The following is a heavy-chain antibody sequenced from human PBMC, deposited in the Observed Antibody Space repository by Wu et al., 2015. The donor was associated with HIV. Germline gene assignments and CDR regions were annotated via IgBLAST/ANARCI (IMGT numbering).Heavy chain of an antibody. V-gene: IGHV1-69*12. Sequence: QVQLVQSGAEVRKPGSSVKVSCKASGGTFSRYAISWVRQAPGQGLEWMGGIIPIFGTTNYAQKFQGRVRITADESTTTAYMELSSLRSEDTAIYYCARDSRYYDFWSDYSPLDFDIWGQGTMVTVSS. J-gene: IGHJ3*02. D-gene: IGHD3-3*01. CDR2: IIPIFGTT. CDR3: ARDSRYYDFWSDYSPLDFDI. CDR1: GGTFSRYA.